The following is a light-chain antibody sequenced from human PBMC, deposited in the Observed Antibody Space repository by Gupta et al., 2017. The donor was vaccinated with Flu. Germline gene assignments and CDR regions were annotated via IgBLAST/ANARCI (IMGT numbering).Light chain of an antibody. J-gene: IGLJ3*02. CDR3: AAWDDSLNGLWV. CDR2: NNN. CDR1: SSNIGSNV. V-gene: IGLV1-44*01. Sequence: VTISCSGSSSNIGSNVVSWYQQLPGTAPKLLSYNNNQRPSGVPDRFSGSKSGTSASLAISGLQSEDEAEYYCAAWDDSLNGLWVFGGGTKLTVL.